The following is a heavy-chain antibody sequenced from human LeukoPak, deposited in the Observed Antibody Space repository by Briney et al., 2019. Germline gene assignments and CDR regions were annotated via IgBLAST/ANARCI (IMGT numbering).Heavy chain of an antibody. CDR3: ARDTMDVGYFDWLLFGPNFDY. Sequence: PGGSLRLSCAASGFTFSDYYMSWIRQAPGKGLEWVSYISSSGSTIYYADSVKGRFTISRDNAKNSLYLQMNSLRAEDTAVYYCARDTMDVGYFDWLLFGPNFDYWGQGTLVTVSS. V-gene: IGHV3-11*01. CDR2: ISSSGSTI. CDR1: GFTFSDYY. D-gene: IGHD3-9*01. J-gene: IGHJ4*02.